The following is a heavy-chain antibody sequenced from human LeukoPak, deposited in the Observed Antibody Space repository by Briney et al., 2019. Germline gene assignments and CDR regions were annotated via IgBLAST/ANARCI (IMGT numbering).Heavy chain of an antibody. V-gene: IGHV3-30-3*01. CDR3: ARERGDDY. CDR1: GFTFSSYA. CDR2: ISYDGSNK. D-gene: IGHD3-16*01. Sequence: PGRSLRLSCAASGFTFSSYAMHWVRQAPGKGLEWVAVISYDGSNKYYADSVKGRFTISRDNSKNTLYLQMNSLRAEDTAVYYCARERGDDYWGQGTLVTVSS. J-gene: IGHJ4*02.